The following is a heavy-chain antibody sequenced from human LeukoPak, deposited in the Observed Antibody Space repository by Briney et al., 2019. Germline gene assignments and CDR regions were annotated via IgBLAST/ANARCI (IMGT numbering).Heavy chain of an antibody. CDR1: GFTFSNAW. V-gene: IGHV3-23*01. CDR3: AKDPSFFYGVDY. J-gene: IGHJ4*02. CDR2: ISGSGGST. D-gene: IGHD3-3*02. Sequence: PGGSLRLSCAASGFTFSNAWMSWVRQAPGKGLEWVSAISGSGGSTYYADSVKGRFTISRDNSKNTLYLQMNSLRAEDTAVYYCAKDPSFFYGVDYWGQGTLVTVSS.